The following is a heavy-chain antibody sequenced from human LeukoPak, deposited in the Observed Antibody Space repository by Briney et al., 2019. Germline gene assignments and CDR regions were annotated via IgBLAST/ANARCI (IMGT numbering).Heavy chain of an antibody. CDR1: GGSISSYY. CDR3: ARGSTMVRANWFDP. Sequence: SETLSLTCTVSGGSISSYYWSWIRQPPGEGLEWIGYIYYSGSTNYNPSLKSRVTISVDTSKNQFSLKLSSVTAADTAVYYCARGSTMVRANWFDPWGQGTLVTVSS. CDR2: IYYSGST. J-gene: IGHJ5*02. D-gene: IGHD3-10*01. V-gene: IGHV4-59*01.